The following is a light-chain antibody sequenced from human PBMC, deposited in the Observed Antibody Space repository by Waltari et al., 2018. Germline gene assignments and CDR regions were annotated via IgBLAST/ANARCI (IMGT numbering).Light chain of an antibody. J-gene: IGLJ2*01. Sequence: SYELTQQSSVSVSPGQTANTTCSGDVLAKKYTRWFQQQPGQAPVLVIYKDTGRPSGIPERYSGSSSGTTVTLIISGAQVEDEADYFCYSAADYNLVFGGGTKLTVL. V-gene: IGLV3-27*01. CDR1: VLAKKY. CDR2: KDT. CDR3: YSAADYNLV.